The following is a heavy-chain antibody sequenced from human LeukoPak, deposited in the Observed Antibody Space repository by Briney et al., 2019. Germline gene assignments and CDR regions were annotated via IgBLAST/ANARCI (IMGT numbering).Heavy chain of an antibody. CDR1: GGSISSYY. Sequence: ASETLSLTCTVSGGSISSYYWSWIRQPAGKGLEWIGRIYTSGSTNYNPSLKSRVTMSVDTSKNQFSLKLSSVTAADTAVYYCARENPGYSSSWYGYWGQGTLVTVSS. J-gene: IGHJ4*02. CDR2: IYTSGST. V-gene: IGHV4-4*07. D-gene: IGHD6-13*01. CDR3: ARENPGYSSSWYGY.